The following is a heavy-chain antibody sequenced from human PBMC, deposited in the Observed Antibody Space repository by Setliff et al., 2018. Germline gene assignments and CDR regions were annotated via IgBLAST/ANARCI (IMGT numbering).Heavy chain of an antibody. D-gene: IGHD3-22*01. CDR1: GFTFDNYA. CDR3: ARDAKIVVVHNPYYFDY. Sequence: GESLKISCVASGFTFDNYAIHWVRRAPGKGPEWLTVISRDGSHKDYADSVKGRFTISRDNSKNTAYLQMDSLRLEDTAVYYCARDAKIVVVHNPYYFDYWGQGTLVTVSS. V-gene: IGHV3-30*04. J-gene: IGHJ4*02. CDR2: ISRDGSHK.